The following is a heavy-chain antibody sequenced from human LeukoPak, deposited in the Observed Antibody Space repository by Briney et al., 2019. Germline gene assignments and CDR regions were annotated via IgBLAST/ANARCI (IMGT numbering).Heavy chain of an antibody. J-gene: IGHJ1*01. Sequence: GASVKVSCKASGYTFTGYYMHWVRQAPGQGLEWMGWINSNSGGTNYAQKFQGRVTMTRDTSISTAYMELSRLRSDDTAVYYCARRDCGGDCPSQHWGQGTLVTVSS. CDR1: GYTFTGYY. CDR3: ARRDCGGDCPSQH. CDR2: INSNSGGT. D-gene: IGHD2-21*01. V-gene: IGHV1-2*02.